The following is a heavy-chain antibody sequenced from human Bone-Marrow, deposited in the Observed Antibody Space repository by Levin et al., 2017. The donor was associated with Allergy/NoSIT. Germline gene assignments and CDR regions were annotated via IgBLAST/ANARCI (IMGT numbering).Heavy chain of an antibody. V-gene: IGHV3-15*01. Sequence: PGGSLRLSCTASGFSFTYSWTTDTNAWMNWVRQVPGKGLQWVGRIKSKVDGGTADYAAAVKGRFTISTDDSKNTLFLQMHNLTSEDTAVYYCATEMTQTLDYWGRGTLVTVSS. CDR1: GFSFTYSWTTDTNAW. CDR2: IKSKVDGGTA. J-gene: IGHJ4*02. D-gene: IGHD2-21*02. CDR3: ATEMTQTLDY.